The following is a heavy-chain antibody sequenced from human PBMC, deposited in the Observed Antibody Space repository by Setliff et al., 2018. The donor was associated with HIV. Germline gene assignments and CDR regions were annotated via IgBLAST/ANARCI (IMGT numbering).Heavy chain of an antibody. J-gene: IGHJ4*02. D-gene: IGHD5-12*01. CDR3: ARDPPGSGFHLDY. V-gene: IGHV3-20*04. CDR2: INWNGGST. Sequence: PGGSLRLSCAVSGFTFEDYGMSWVRQAPGKGLEWVSGINWNGGSTGYADSVKGRFTISRDNSKNTMYLQMNTLRVEDTAVYYCARDPPGSGFHLDYWGQGTPVTISS. CDR1: GFTFEDYG.